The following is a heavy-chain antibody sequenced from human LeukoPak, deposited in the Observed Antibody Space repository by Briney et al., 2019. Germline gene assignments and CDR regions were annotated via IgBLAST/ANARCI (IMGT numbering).Heavy chain of an antibody. D-gene: IGHD5-24*01. CDR2: IYYRGTT. CDR1: GGSINSHY. Sequence: SETLSLTCTVSGGSINSHYWSWIRQPPGKGLEWIGHIYYRGTTKYIPSLKSRVTISLDMSKNQFSLKLTSATAADTPVYYCARSVATIFDYYMDVWGNGTTVTVSS. V-gene: IGHV4-59*11. CDR3: ARSVATIFDYYMDV. J-gene: IGHJ6*03.